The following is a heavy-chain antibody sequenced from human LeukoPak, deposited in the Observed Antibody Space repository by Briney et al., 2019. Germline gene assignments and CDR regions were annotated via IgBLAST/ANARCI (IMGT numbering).Heavy chain of an antibody. V-gene: IGHV1-18*01. CDR1: GYTFTRYG. Sequence: ASVKVSCKASGYTFTRYGITWVRQAPGQGLEWMGWISAYNGNTKNAQKAQGRVTMTTDTSTSTAYMELRSLRSDDTAVYYCARGYSDYDLDYWGQGTLVTVSS. D-gene: IGHD5-12*01. CDR3: ARGYSDYDLDY. CDR2: ISAYNGNT. J-gene: IGHJ4*02.